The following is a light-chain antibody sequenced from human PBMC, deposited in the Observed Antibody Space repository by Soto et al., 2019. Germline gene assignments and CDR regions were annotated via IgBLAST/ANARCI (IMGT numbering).Light chain of an antibody. CDR1: QSVSTY. Sequence: EIVLTQSPATLSLSPGERATLSCRASQSVSTYLAWYQQKPGQAPRLLIYAASSRATGSPDRFSGGGSGTDFTLTISRLEPEDFAVYYCQQYGSSPITFGQGTRLEIK. CDR3: QQYGSSPIT. J-gene: IGKJ5*01. V-gene: IGKV3-20*01. CDR2: AAS.